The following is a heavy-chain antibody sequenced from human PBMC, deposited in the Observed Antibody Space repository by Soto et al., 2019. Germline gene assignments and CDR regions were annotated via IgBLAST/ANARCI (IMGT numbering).Heavy chain of an antibody. J-gene: IGHJ2*01. CDR2: ISGAGGST. D-gene: IGHD3-16*02. CDR3: AKGRPPLDL. Sequence: EVQLLESGGCLVQPGGSLRLSCAASQFTFSYYAMGWVRQAPGKGLEWVSLISGAGGSTNYADSVKGRFAISRDNSENTLYLQMNSMSAEDTAVYYCAKGRPPLDLWGRGTLVIVSS. V-gene: IGHV3-23*01. CDR1: QFTFSYYA.